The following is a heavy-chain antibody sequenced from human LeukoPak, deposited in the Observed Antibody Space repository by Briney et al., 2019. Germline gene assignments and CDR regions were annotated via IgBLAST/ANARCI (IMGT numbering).Heavy chain of an antibody. D-gene: IGHD4-11*01. CDR2: IYHSGST. Sequence: PSETLSLTCAVSGYSISSGYYWGWIRQPPGKGLEWIGSIYHSGSTYYNPSLESRVTISVDTSKNQFSLKLSSVTAADTAVYYCARPISTTVTEWYFDLWGRGTLVTVSS. V-gene: IGHV4-38-2*01. CDR3: ARPISTTVTEWYFDL. J-gene: IGHJ2*01. CDR1: GYSISSGYY.